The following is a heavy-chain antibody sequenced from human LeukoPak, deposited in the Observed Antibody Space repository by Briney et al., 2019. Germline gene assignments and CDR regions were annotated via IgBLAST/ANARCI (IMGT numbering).Heavy chain of an antibody. D-gene: IGHD1-26*01. V-gene: IGHV4-4*07. CDR2: IYTSGST. CDR1: GGSISSCY. CDR3: ARDSGGSYSVEYYFDY. J-gene: IGHJ4*02. Sequence: SETLSLTCTVSGGSISSCYWSWIRQPAGKGLEWIGRIYTSGSTNYNPSLKSRVTMSVDTSKNQFSLKPSSVTAADTAVYYCARDSGGSYSVEYYFDYWGQGTLVTVSS.